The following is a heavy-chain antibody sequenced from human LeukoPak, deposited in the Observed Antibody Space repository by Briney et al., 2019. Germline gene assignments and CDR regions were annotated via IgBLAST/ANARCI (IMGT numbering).Heavy chain of an antibody. V-gene: IGHV3-23*01. D-gene: IGHD2-2*01. J-gene: IGHJ4*02. CDR1: GFTFSSYA. Sequence: GGSLRLSCAVSGFTFSSYAMSWVRQAPGKGLEWVSGISDSGGRTYYADSVKGRFTISRDNSKNTLYLRMNSLRAEDTAVYYCAKGLGYCSSTSCYQADYWGQGTLVTVSS. CDR2: ISDSGGRT. CDR3: AKGLGYCSSTSCYQADY.